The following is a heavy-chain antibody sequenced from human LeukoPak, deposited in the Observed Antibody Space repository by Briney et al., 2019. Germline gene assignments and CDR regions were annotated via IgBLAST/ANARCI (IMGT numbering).Heavy chain of an antibody. V-gene: IGHV1-18*01. J-gene: IGHJ6*02. CDR1: GYSFSSYG. D-gene: IGHD2-2*01. CDR2: ISAYNGNT. Sequence: ASVKVSCKASGYSFSSYGVSWVRQAPGQGLEWMGWISAYNGNTDYSQKFQGRVTMTTDTSTNTAYMELRSLRSDDTAVYFCARVGSTRQYNYYGMDVWGQGTTVTVSS. CDR3: ARVGSTRQYNYYGMDV.